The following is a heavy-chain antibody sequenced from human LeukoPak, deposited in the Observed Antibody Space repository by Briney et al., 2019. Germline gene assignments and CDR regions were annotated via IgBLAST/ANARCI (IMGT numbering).Heavy chain of an antibody. CDR1: GFIFSTYY. D-gene: IGHD3/OR15-3a*01. J-gene: IGHJ4*02. V-gene: IGHV3-66*01. CDR2: SYSGGST. Sequence: GGSLRLSCAASGFIFSTYYMSWVRQAPGKGLEWVSISYSGGSTYYADSVKGRFTISRDSSKATLHLQMNSLRAEDTAVYYCTRAGQWTYDFPDYWGQGTLVTVSS. CDR3: TRAGQWTYDFPDY.